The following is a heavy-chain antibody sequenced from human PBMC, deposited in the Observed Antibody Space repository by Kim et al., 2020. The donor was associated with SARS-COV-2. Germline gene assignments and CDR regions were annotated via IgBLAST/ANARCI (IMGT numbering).Heavy chain of an antibody. V-gene: IGHV1-69*13. CDR3: ASASGGTMVRGVIMNYFDY. CDR1: GGTFSSYA. D-gene: IGHD3-10*01. J-gene: IGHJ4*02. CDR2: IIPIFGTA. Sequence: SVKVSCKASGGTFSSYAISWVRQAPGQGLEWMGGIIPIFGTANYAQKFQGRVTITADEFTSTAYMELSSLRSEYTAVYYCASASGGTMVRGVIMNYFDYWGQGTLVTVSS.